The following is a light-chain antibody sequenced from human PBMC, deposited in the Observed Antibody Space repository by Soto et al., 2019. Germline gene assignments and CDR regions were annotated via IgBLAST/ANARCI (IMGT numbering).Light chain of an antibody. J-gene: IGKJ1*01. V-gene: IGKV3-20*01. CDR2: GAS. CDR3: QQYSRTSWT. CDR1: QSVSTNF. Sequence: EIVLTQSPCTLSLSTGDGATLSCRASQSVSTNFFAWYQQKPDQATRLLIYGASTRATGIPDRFSGSGSGTDFTLTISRLEPEDFAVYYCQQYSRTSWTFGQGTKVEIK.